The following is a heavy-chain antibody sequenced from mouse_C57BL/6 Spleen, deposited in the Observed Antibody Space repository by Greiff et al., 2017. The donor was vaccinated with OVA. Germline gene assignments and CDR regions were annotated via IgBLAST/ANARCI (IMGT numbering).Heavy chain of an antibody. V-gene: IGHV1-52*01. CDR3: ARLEIYGNYLYFDY. CDR1: GYTFTSYW. J-gene: IGHJ2*01. CDR2: IDPSDSET. D-gene: IGHD2-1*01. Sequence: QVQLQQPGAELVRPGSSVKLSCKASGYTFTSYWMHWVKQRPIQGLEWIGNIDPSDSETHYNQKFKDKATLTVDKSSSTAYMQLSSLTSEDSAVYYGARLEIYGNYLYFDYWGQGTTLTVSS.